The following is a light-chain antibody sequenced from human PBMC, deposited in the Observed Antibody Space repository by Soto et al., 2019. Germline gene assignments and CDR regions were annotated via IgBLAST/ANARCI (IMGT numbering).Light chain of an antibody. V-gene: IGLV1-47*01. CDR3: VAWDDDLSARV. J-gene: IGLJ3*02. Sequence: SVLTQPPSLSGTPGQTVTISCLGSRSNIGSSIVHWYQQLPGTAPKHLIYMNNQRPAGVPDRFSGSKSGTSASLVISALRSEDEADYYCVAWDDDLSARVFGGGTKVTVL. CDR1: RSNIGSSI. CDR2: MNN.